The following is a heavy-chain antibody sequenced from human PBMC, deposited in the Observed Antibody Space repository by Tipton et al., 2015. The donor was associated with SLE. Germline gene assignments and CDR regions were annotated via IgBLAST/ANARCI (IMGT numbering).Heavy chain of an antibody. D-gene: IGHD3-16*01. CDR3: ASSGIRSEGVNVRAFDI. V-gene: IGHV4-59*01. CDR2: IYYSGST. J-gene: IGHJ3*02. Sequence: TLSLTCTVSGGSINSYYWNWIRQPPGKGLEWIGYIYYSGSTNYNPSLKSRVTISVDTSKNQFSLKLSSVTAADTAVYYCASSGIRSEGVNVRAFDIWGQGTMVTVSS. CDR1: GGSINSYY.